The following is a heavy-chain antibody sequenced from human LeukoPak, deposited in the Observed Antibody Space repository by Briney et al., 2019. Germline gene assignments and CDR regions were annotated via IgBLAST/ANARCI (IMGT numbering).Heavy chain of an antibody. CDR1: GGSISSSSYY. V-gene: IGHV4-39*01. CDR2: IYYSGST. J-gene: IGHJ4*02. D-gene: IGHD6-13*01. Sequence: KPSETLSLTCTVSGGSISSSSYYWGWLPQPPGKGLEWIGSIYYSGSTYYNPSLKRRVTITVDTSKNQFSLKLSSVTAADTAVYYCARGVVAAAGRTFDFWGQGTLVTVSS. CDR3: ARGVVAAAGRTFDF.